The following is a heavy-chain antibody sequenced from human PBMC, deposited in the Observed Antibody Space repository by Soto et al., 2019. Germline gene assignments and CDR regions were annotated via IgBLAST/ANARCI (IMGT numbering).Heavy chain of an antibody. V-gene: IGHV1-69*13. CDR2: IIPIFGTA. Sequence: GASVKVSCKASGGTFSSYAISWVRQAPGQGLEWMGGIIPIFGTANYAQKFQGRVTITADESTSTAYMELSSLRSEDTAVYYCARGPELRIPQGPSPSAEIFDIWGQGTMVTVSS. J-gene: IGHJ3*02. CDR3: ARGPELRIPQGPSPSAEIFDI. CDR1: GGTFSSYA. D-gene: IGHD2-15*01.